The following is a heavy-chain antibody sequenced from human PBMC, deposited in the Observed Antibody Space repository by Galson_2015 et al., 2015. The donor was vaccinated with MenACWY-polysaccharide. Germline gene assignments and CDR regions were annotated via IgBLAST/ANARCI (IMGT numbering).Heavy chain of an antibody. J-gene: IGHJ2*01. CDR1: GFTFSSYS. Sequence: SLRLSCAASGFTFSSYSMNWVRQAPGKGLEWVSSISSSSSYIYYADSVKGRFTISRDNAKNSLYLQMNSLRAEDTAVYYCARVEPLYSKEWYFDLWGRGTLVTVSS. CDR3: ARVEPLYSKEWYFDL. CDR2: ISSSSSYI. V-gene: IGHV3-21*01. D-gene: IGHD6-13*01.